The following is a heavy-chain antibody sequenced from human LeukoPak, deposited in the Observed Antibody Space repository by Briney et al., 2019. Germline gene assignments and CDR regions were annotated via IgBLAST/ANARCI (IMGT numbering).Heavy chain of an antibody. CDR2: INHSGST. Sequence: SETLSLTCAVYGGSFSGYYWSWIRQPPGKGLEWIGEINHSGSTNYNLSLKSRVTISVDTSKNQFSLKLSSVTAADTAVYYCARGCRYDFWSGYYSSLYYFDYWGQGTLVTVSS. CDR1: GGSFSGYY. D-gene: IGHD3-3*01. V-gene: IGHV4-34*01. J-gene: IGHJ4*02. CDR3: ARGCRYDFWSGYYSSLYYFDY.